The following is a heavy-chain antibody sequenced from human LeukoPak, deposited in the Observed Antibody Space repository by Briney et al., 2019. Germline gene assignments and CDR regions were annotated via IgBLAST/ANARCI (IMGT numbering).Heavy chain of an antibody. D-gene: IGHD2-21*01. Sequence: GESLKISCKASGYTFTSYGISWVRQAPGQGLEWMGWISAYNGNTNYAQKLQGRVTMTTDTSTSTAYMELRSLRSDDTAVYYCARGSVIAIPHYFDYWGQGTLVTVSS. CDR2: ISAYNGNT. V-gene: IGHV1-18*01. CDR1: GYTFTSYG. J-gene: IGHJ4*02. CDR3: ARGSVIAIPHYFDY.